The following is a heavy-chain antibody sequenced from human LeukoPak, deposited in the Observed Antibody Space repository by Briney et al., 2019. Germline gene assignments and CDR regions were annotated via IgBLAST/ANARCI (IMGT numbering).Heavy chain of an antibody. CDR3: ARGARSFGTMTTGLRGLQTSRAFDP. CDR1: GGSFSGYY. CDR2: INHSGST. V-gene: IGHV4-34*01. Sequence: SETLSLTCAVYGGSFSGYYWSWIRQPPGKGLEWIGEINHSGSTNYNPSLKSRVTISVDTSKNQFSLKLSSVTAADTAVYYCARGARSFGTMTTGLRGLQTSRAFDPWGQGTLVTVSS. J-gene: IGHJ5*02. D-gene: IGHD3-16*01.